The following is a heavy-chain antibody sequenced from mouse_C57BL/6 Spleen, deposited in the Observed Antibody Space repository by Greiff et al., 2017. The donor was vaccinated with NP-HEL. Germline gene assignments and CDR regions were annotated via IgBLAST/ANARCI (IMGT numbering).Heavy chain of an antibody. CDR3: AGEGLGRGMDY. CDR1: GYAFSSSW. CDR2: IYPGDGDT. J-gene: IGHJ4*01. D-gene: IGHD3-3*01. Sequence: QVQLQQSGPELVKPGASVKISCKASGYAFSSSWMNWVKQRPGKGLEWIGRIYPGDGDTNYNGKVKGKATLTADKSSSTAYMQLSSLTSEDSAVYFCAGEGLGRGMDYWGQGTSVTVSS. V-gene: IGHV1-82*01.